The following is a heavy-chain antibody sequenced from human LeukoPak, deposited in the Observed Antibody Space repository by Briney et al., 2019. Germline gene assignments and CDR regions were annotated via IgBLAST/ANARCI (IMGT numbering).Heavy chain of an antibody. V-gene: IGHV1-18*01. CDR2: ISGYNYNT. CDR3: ARGKSVATAPRHPFDY. D-gene: IGHD5-12*01. Sequence: ASVKVSCKASGHSFTSYGISGVRQAPGQGLEWMGWISGYNYNTNYAQKFRGRATMTTDTSTNTVDMELRSLRSDDTAVYYCARGKSVATAPRHPFDYWGQGTLVTVSS. CDR1: GHSFTSYG. J-gene: IGHJ4*02.